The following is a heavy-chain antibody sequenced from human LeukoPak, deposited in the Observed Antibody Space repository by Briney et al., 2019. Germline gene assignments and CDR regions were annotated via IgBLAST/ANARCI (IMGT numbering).Heavy chain of an antibody. J-gene: IGHJ4*02. CDR2: INANSGGT. V-gene: IGHV1-2*02. CDR3: ARSKTAGYYDY. D-gene: IGHD3-22*01. Sequence: ASVKISCKASGYTFTGYYMHWVRQAPGQGLEWMGWINANSGGTNYAQKFQGRVTMTRDTSISTAYMELSRLRSDDTAVYYCARSKTAGYYDYWGQGTLVTVSS. CDR1: GYTFTGYY.